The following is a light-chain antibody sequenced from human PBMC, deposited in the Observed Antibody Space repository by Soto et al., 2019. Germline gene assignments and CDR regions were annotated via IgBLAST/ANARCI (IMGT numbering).Light chain of an antibody. CDR2: DVS. CDR3: SSYAGSNIWV. V-gene: IGLV2-8*01. CDR1: NSDVGRYNY. J-gene: IGLJ3*02. Sequence: QSALTQPPSASGSPGQSVTISCTGTNSDVGRYNYVSWYQQYPGKAPQVMISDVSERPSGVPDRFSGSKSGNTASLTVSGLQAEDEADYYCSSYAGSNIWVFGGGTKLTVL.